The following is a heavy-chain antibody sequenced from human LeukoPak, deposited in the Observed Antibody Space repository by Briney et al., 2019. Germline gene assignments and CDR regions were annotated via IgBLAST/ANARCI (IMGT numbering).Heavy chain of an antibody. CDR1: GFTFSRYA. D-gene: IGHD3-16*01. J-gene: IGHJ6*03. CDR2: IIDRGEST. V-gene: IGHV3-23*01. CDR3: AKLGGQELHNYYVAV. Sequence: GGSLRLSCAASGFTFSRYAMSWVRQAPGKGLEWVAGIIDRGESTYYANFAKGRFTISRDNSNNTLYLQMNSLRAEDTAVYYCAKLGGQELHNYYVAVCGKGTAVVVSS.